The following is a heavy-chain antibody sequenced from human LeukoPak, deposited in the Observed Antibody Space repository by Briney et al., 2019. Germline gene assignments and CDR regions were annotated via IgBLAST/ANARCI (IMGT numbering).Heavy chain of an antibody. CDR3: AHRRGAYCSGVICYSFDY. CDR1: GFSLSTSGVG. J-gene: IGHJ4*02. D-gene: IGHD2-15*01. V-gene: IGHV2-5*01. CDR2: IYWNDDK. Sequence: KASGPTQVNLTQTLTLTCTFSGFSLSTSGVGVGWIRQPPGKALVWLALIYWNDDKRYSPFLKPRTTISKDSSKNHVVLTMTNMDPVDTATYYCAHRRGAYCSGVICYSFDYWGQGTLVTVSS.